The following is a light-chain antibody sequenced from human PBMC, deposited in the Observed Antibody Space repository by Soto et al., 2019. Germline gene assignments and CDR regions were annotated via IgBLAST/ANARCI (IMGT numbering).Light chain of an antibody. Sequence: QSALTQPASVSESPGQSITISCTGTSSDVGGYKYVSWYQQHPGKAPKLMIYDVSYRPSGVPNRFSGSKSGNTASLTISGPQVEDEADYYCASYTTSNTPWVFGGGTKLTVL. J-gene: IGLJ3*02. CDR2: DVS. CDR1: SSDVGGYKY. CDR3: ASYTTSNTPWV. V-gene: IGLV2-14*03.